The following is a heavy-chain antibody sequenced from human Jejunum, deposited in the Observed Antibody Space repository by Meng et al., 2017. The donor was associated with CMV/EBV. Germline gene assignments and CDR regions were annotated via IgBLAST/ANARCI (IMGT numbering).Heavy chain of an antibody. D-gene: IGHD5-24*01. V-gene: IGHV3-9*01. CDR3: AKGGGEMGTPIDY. CDR2: INWNSDKK. CDR1: GFAINDYT. Sequence: SGFAINDYTMCWVHQAPEKGLEWVSSINWNSDKKDYVDSMKGRFTISRDNAKNSLFLQMDRLLVEDSALYYCAKGGGEMGTPIDYWGQGTLVTVSS. J-gene: IGHJ4*02.